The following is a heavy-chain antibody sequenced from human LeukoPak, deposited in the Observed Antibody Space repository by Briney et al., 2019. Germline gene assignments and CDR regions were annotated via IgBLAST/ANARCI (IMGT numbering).Heavy chain of an antibody. V-gene: IGHV3-11*05. CDR3: ARGSDYGDNFDDFDY. CDR1: GFTFRDYY. CDR2: IGKSGSYT. J-gene: IGHJ4*02. Sequence: GGSLRLSCAASGFTFRDYYVSWIRQAPAQGLEWISYIGKSGSYTNYADSVKGRFTISRDNAKNSVYLQMSSLTTEDTAVYYCARGSDYGDNFDDFDYWGQGTLVTVSS. D-gene: IGHD4-17*01.